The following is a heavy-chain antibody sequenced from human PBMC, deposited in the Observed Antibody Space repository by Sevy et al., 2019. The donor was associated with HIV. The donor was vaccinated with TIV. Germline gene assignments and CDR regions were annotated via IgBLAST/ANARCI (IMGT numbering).Heavy chain of an antibody. D-gene: IGHD3-16*01. CDR2: IYYSGST. CDR1: GGSISSGDYY. Sequence: SETLSLTCTVSGGSISSGDYYWSWIRQPPGKGLEWIGYIYYSGSTYYYPSLKSRVTISVDTSKNQFSLKLSSVTAADTAVYYCARESSRDDYVWGSYFDYWGQGTLVTVSS. V-gene: IGHV4-30-4*01. J-gene: IGHJ4*02. CDR3: ARESSRDDYVWGSYFDY.